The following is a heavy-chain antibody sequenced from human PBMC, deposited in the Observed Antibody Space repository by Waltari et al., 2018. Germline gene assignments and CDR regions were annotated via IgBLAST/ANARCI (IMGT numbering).Heavy chain of an antibody. V-gene: IGHV4-4*02. CDR2: VRGDGKT. D-gene: IGHD1-1*01. CDR1: GDSMSSNDY. Sequence: QLQLQESGPGLVKPSGTLSLICAVSGDSMSSNDYWSWVRQPPGKGLEWIGQVRGDGKTNYNPSCASRVTVSLDTSTSRFALKVTSATAADTALYYCARDRGRGLYLDTWGQGALVTVSP. CDR3: ARDRGRGLYLDT. J-gene: IGHJ4*02.